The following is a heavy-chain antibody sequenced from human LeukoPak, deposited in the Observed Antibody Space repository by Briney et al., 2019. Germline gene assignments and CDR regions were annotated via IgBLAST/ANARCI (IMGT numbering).Heavy chain of an antibody. J-gene: IGHJ4*02. CDR3: AKIGGGRIAAAGNDY. V-gene: IGHV3-9*01. D-gene: IGHD6-13*01. Sequence: PGGSLRLSCAASGFAFDDYAMHWVRQAPGKGLEWVSGISWNSGSIGYADSVKGRFTISRDNAKNSLYLQMNSLRAEDTAVYYCAKIGGGRIAAAGNDYWGQGTLVTVSS. CDR1: GFAFDDYA. CDR2: ISWNSGSI.